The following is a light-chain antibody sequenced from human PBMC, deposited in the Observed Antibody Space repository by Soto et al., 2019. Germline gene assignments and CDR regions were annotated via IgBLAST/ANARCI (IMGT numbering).Light chain of an antibody. V-gene: IGKV1-39*01. CDR2: AAS. CDR3: QRNYSTTLT. J-gene: IGKJ4*01. CDR1: QSISTS. Sequence: DIQLTQSPSSLSASVGDRVPITCRASQSISTSLNWYQQKPGKDPRLLIYAASSLQSGVPSRFSGSGSGTHFNLTINSLQTEDFATYDCQRNYSTTLTFGGGTKVDIK.